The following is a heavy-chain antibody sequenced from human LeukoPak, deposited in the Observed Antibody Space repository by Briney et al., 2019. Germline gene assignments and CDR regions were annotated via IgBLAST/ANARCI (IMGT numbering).Heavy chain of an antibody. Sequence: KTSETLSLTCTVSGGSISSYYWSWIRQPPGKGLEWIGYIYYSGSTNYNPSLKSRVTISVDTSKNQFSLKLSSVTAADTAVYYCARLGLEYSSGWWGSPNPYYYYGMDVWGQGTTVTVSS. V-gene: IGHV4-59*08. D-gene: IGHD6-19*01. CDR1: GGSISSYY. J-gene: IGHJ6*02. CDR2: IYYSGST. CDR3: ARLGLEYSSGWWGSPNPYYYYGMDV.